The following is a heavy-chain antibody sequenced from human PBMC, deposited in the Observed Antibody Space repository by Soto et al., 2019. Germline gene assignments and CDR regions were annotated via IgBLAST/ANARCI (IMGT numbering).Heavy chain of an antibody. CDR3: ARDYYERGPGYYRDFGMDV. Sequence: EVQLVESGGGLVQPGGALRISCAASGFNFSAFWMHWVRQAPGKGPVWVSRVHFDGSTTAYAGSVRGRFTISRDNAKKTLYLQMNSLRVEDTAVYYCARDYYERGPGYYRDFGMDVWGQGTTVTVS. CDR1: GFNFSAFW. J-gene: IGHJ6*02. V-gene: IGHV3-74*01. D-gene: IGHD3-22*01. CDR2: VHFDGSTT.